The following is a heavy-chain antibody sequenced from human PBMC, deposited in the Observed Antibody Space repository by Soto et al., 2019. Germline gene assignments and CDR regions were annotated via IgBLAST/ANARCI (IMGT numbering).Heavy chain of an antibody. J-gene: IGHJ5*02. CDR1: GFTFSSYA. V-gene: IGHV3-23*01. D-gene: IGHD6-19*01. CDR3: AKDPGQWLAGGWFDP. Sequence: PGGSLRLSCAASGFTFSSYAVSWVRQAPGKGLEWVSAISGSGGSTYYADSVKGRFTISRDNSKNTLYLQMNSLRAEDTAVYYCAKDPGQWLAGGWFDPWGQGTLVTVSS. CDR2: ISGSGGST.